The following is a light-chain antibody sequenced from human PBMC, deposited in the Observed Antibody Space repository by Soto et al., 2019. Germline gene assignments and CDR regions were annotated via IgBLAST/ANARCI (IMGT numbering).Light chain of an antibody. J-gene: IGLJ1*01. Sequence: ARSQPASVSGSLGQSITISCTGTSSDVGGYNYVSWYQQHPGKAPKLMIYDVSNRPSGVSNRFSGSKSGNTASLTISGLQAEDEADYYCSSYTSSSTPRYVFGTGTKVTVL. CDR3: SSYTSSSTPRYV. CDR1: SSDVGGYNY. V-gene: IGLV2-14*01. CDR2: DVS.